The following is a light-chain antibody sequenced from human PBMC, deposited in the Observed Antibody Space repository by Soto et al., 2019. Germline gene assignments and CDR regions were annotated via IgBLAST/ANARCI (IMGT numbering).Light chain of an antibody. Sequence: QSVLTQPASVSGSPGQSITISCTGTSSDVGTYNYVSWYQQHPGKAPKLMIYEVSNWPSGVSNRFSGSKSGNTASLTISGLQAEDEADYYCSSYTTSSTRVFGGGTKVPS. V-gene: IGLV2-14*01. J-gene: IGLJ3*02. CDR3: SSYTTSSTRV. CDR1: SSDVGTYNY. CDR2: EVS.